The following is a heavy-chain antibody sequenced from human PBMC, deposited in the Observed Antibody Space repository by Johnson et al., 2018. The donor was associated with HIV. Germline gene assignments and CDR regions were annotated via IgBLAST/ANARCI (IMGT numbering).Heavy chain of an antibody. J-gene: IGHJ3*01. D-gene: IGHD2-2*01. CDR1: GFTFSNAW. V-gene: IGHV3-15*01. CDR2: IKSKTDGGTT. CDR3: ARAGIGVLPAGAFDV. Sequence: EVQLVESGGGLVKPGGSLRLSCAASGFTFSNAWMSWVRQAPGKGLEWVGRIKSKTDGGTTDYAAPVKGRFTISRDDSKNTLYLQMNSLKTEDTAVYYCARAGIGVLPAGAFDVWGRGTMVTVSS.